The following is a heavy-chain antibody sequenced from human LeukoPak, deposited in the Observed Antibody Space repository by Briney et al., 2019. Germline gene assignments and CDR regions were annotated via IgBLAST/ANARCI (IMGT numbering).Heavy chain of an antibody. J-gene: IGHJ4*02. V-gene: IGHV3-30-3*01. CDR3: AREGSSGYYPY. D-gene: IGHD3-22*01. Sequence: PGGSLRLSCAASGFTFSGSAMHWVRQAPGKGLEWVAVISYDGSEKHYADPVKGRFTISRDNSKNTLYLQMNSLRAEDTAVYYCAREGSSGYYPYWGQGILVTVSS. CDR2: ISYDGSEK. CDR1: GFTFSGSA.